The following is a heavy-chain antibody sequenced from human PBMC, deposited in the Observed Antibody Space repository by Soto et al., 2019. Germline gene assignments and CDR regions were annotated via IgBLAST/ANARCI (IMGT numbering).Heavy chain of an antibody. CDR1: GGSISRSNW. Sequence: PSETLSLTCAVSGGSISRSNWWSWVRQPPGKGLEWIGEIYHSGSTNYNPSLKSRVTISVDKSKNQFSLKLSSVTAADTAVYYCARASGNWNYFVSQVGYYYYGMDVWGQGTTVTVSS. J-gene: IGHJ6*02. V-gene: IGHV4-4*02. D-gene: IGHD1-7*01. CDR3: ARASGNWNYFVSQVGYYYYGMDV. CDR2: IYHSGST.